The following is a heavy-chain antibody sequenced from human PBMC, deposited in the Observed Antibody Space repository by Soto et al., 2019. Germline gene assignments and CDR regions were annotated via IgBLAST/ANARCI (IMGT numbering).Heavy chain of an antibody. Sequence: SETLSLTCAVYGGSFSGYYWSWIRQPPGKGLEWIGEINHSGSTNYNPSLKSRVTISVDTSKNQFSLKLSSVTAADTAVYYCARGHPGEAHGAYYMDVWGKRTTVPVSS. CDR2: INHSGST. CDR3: ARGHPGEAHGAYYMDV. V-gene: IGHV4-34*01. CDR1: GGSFSGYY. D-gene: IGHD4-17*01. J-gene: IGHJ6*03.